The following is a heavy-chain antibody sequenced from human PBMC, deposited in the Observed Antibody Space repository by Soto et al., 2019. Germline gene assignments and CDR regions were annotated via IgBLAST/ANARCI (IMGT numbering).Heavy chain of an antibody. CDR3: ARDQGNNWDLDY. V-gene: IGHV3-48*01. J-gene: IGHJ4*02. CDR2: IRSSSSTI. CDR1: GLTFSTYP. Sequence: GGSLKLSCAASGLTFSTYPMNWVRQVPGKGLEWVSYIRSSSSTIYYADSVKGRFTISIDSAKNSLYLQMNSLRAEDTAVYYCARDQGNNWDLDYWGQGTLVTVSS. D-gene: IGHD1-1*01.